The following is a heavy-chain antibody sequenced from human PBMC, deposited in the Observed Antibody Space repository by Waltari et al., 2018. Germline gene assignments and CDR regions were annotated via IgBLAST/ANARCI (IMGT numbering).Heavy chain of an antibody. CDR3: AHGLRVRGVI. CDR2: IHWDDDK. V-gene: IGHV2-5*02. J-gene: IGHJ4*02. CDR1: GFPLSTSGVG. Sequence: QITLKVSAPTLVKPTQTLTLTCTFSGFPLSTSGVGVGWIRQPPGKALERLASIHWDDDKRYSPSLKNRLSITTDTSKNQVLLTMTNMDPVDTATYCCAHGLRVRGVIWGQGTLVTVSS. D-gene: IGHD3-10*01.